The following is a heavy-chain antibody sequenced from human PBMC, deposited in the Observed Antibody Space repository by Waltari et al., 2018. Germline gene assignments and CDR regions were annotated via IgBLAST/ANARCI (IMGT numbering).Heavy chain of an antibody. CDR3: AGTMVQGVIPTYFDY. CDR2: IYYIGST. V-gene: IGHV4-59*02. Sequence: QVQLPESGQGLVKYSETLSLTCTVSGGPVSSNYWSWIPQPPGNGLEWIGYIYYIGSTNYHPSLKSRVTISVDTSKNQFSLKLSSVTAADTAVYYCAGTMVQGVIPTYFDYWGQGTLVTVSS. J-gene: IGHJ4*02. CDR1: GGPVSSNY. D-gene: IGHD3-10*01.